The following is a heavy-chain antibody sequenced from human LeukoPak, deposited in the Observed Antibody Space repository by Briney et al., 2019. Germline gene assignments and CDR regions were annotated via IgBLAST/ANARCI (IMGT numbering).Heavy chain of an antibody. CDR2: INSDGSST. V-gene: IGHV3-74*01. CDR1: GFTFSSYW. CDR3: ARDRHLWFGGNYYYGMDV. D-gene: IGHD3-10*01. Sequence: AGGSLRLSCAASGFTFSSYWMHWVRHAPGKGLVWVSRINSDGSSTSYADSVKGRFTISRDNAKNTLYLQMNSLRAEDTAVYYCARDRHLWFGGNYYYGMDVWGQGTTVTVSS. J-gene: IGHJ6*02.